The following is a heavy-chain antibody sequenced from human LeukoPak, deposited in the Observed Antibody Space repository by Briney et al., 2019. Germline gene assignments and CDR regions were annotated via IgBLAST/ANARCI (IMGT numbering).Heavy chain of an antibody. CDR3: ARCITMVRGVTNWFDP. CDR2: IYPGDSDT. CDR1: GYSFTSYW. J-gene: IGHJ5*02. V-gene: IGHV5-51*01. Sequence: GESLQISCKGSGYSFTSYWIGWVRQMPGKGLEWMGIIYPGDSDTRYSPSFQGQVTISADKSISTAYLQWSSLKASDTAMYYCARCITMVRGVTNWFDPWGQGTLVTVSS. D-gene: IGHD3-10*01.